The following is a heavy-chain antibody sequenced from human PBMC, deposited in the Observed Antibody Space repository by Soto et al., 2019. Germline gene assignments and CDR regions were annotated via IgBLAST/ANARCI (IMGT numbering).Heavy chain of an antibody. CDR3: ARRGYGSRWPNVYMDV. Sequence: EAQLVESGGGLVQPGGSLRLSGAASGFTFSNYEMHWVRQAPGKGREYVSGISNNGAHTDYAKSVKGRFTISRDNSENTLYSQMGSLRAEDMALYYCARRGYGSRWPNVYMDVWGKGTTVTVSS. V-gene: IGHV3-64*01. D-gene: IGHD6-13*01. CDR2: ISNNGAHT. CDR1: GFTFSNYE. J-gene: IGHJ6*03.